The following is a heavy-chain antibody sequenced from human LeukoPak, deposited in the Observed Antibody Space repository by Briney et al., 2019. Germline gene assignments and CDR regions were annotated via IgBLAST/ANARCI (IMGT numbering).Heavy chain of an antibody. Sequence: HSGGSLRLSCAASGFIFSSYAMSWVRQAPGKGLEWVAGISAGGGSTYYADSVKGRFTISRDNSKNMLYLQLNSLRAEDTAVYYCAKGDPPTYYDILTGQDYWGQGTLVTVSS. J-gene: IGHJ4*02. CDR3: AKGDPPTYYDILTGQDY. V-gene: IGHV3-23*01. CDR1: GFIFSSYA. D-gene: IGHD3-9*01. CDR2: ISAGGGST.